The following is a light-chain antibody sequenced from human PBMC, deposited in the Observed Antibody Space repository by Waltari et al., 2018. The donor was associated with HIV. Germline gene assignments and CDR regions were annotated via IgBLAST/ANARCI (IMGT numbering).Light chain of an antibody. CDR3: QQYNNWT. CDR2: GAS. V-gene: IGKV3-15*01. J-gene: IGKJ1*01. Sequence: EIVMTQSPATLSVSPGERATLSCRASQSVSSNLAWYQQKPGQAPSILIYGASTRATGIPARFSGSGSGTEFTLTISSLQSEDFAVYYCQQYNNWTFGQGTKVEIK. CDR1: QSVSSN.